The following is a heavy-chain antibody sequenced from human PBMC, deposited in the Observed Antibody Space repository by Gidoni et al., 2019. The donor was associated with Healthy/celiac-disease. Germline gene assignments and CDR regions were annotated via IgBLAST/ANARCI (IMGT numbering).Heavy chain of an antibody. Sequence: QVQLVESGGGVVQPGRSLRLSCAASGFTFGSYGMHWVRQAPGKGLEWVAVISYDGSNKYYADSVKGRFTISRDNSKNTLYLQMNSLRAEDTVVYYCAKDRSWELLPDYWGQGTLVTVSS. J-gene: IGHJ4*02. V-gene: IGHV3-30*18. CDR2: ISYDGSNK. CDR3: AKDRSWELLPDY. CDR1: GFTFGSYG. D-gene: IGHD1-26*01.